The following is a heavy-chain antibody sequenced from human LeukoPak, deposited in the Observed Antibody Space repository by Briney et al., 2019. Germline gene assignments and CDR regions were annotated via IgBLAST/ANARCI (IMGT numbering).Heavy chain of an antibody. J-gene: IGHJ4*02. CDR2: IYYSGST. CDR3: ARYCSSTSCYGD. D-gene: IGHD2-2*01. V-gene: IGHV4-39*01. Sequence: TSETLSLTCTVSGGSISSSSYYWGWIRQPPGKGLEWIGSIYYSGSTYYNPSLKSRVTISVDTSKNQFSLKLSSVTAADTAVYYCARYCSSTSCYGDWGQGTLVTVSS. CDR1: GGSISSSSYY.